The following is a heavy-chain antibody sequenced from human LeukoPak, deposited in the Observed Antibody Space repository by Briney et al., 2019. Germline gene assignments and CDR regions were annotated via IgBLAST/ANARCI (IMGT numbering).Heavy chain of an antibody. CDR3: ARDFVESDAFDI. V-gene: IGHV4-30-2*01. CDR1: GGSISSGGYS. J-gene: IGHJ3*02. Sequence: SETLSLTCAVSGGSISSGGYSWSWIRQLPGKGLEWIGYIYHSGSTYYNPSLKSRVTISVDRFKNQFSLKLSSVTAADTAVYYCARDFVESDAFDIWGQGTMVTVSS. CDR2: IYHSGST.